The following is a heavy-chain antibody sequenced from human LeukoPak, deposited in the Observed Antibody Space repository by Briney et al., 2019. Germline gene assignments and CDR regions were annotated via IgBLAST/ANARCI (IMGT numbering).Heavy chain of an antibody. D-gene: IGHD3-16*01. CDR3: AKEGGSGAYYDYVWGSYPNWFDP. CDR1: GFTFSSYA. Sequence: PGGSLRLSCAASGFTFSSYAISWVRQAPGKGLEWVSAISGSGGSTYYADSVKGRFTISRDNSKNTLYLQMNSLRAEDTAVYYCAKEGGSGAYYDYVWGSYPNWFDPWGQGTLVTVSS. V-gene: IGHV3-23*01. J-gene: IGHJ5*02. CDR2: ISGSGGST.